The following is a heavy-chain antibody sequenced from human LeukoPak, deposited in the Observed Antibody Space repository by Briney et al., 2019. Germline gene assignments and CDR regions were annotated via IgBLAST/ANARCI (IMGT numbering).Heavy chain of an antibody. CDR2: ISSSSSYI. CDR1: GFTFSSYS. CDR3: ARGGRWLQLWDY. Sequence: GGPLSLSCAASGFTFSSYSMNWVRQATGKGPEWVSSISSSSSYIYYADSVKGRFTISRDNAKNSLYLQMNSLRAEDTAVYYCARGGRWLQLWDYWGQGTLVTVSS. V-gene: IGHV3-21*01. J-gene: IGHJ4*02. D-gene: IGHD5-24*01.